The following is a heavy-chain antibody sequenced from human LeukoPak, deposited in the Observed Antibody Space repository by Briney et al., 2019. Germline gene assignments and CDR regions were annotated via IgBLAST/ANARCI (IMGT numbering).Heavy chain of an antibody. Sequence: GGSLRLSCAASGFTFSSYAMHWVRQAPGKGLEWVAVISYDGSNKYYADSVKGRFTISRDNSKNTLYLQMNSLRAEDTAVYYCAREVAGADGSWFDPWGQGTLVTVSS. V-gene: IGHV3-30-3*01. D-gene: IGHD6-19*01. CDR3: AREVAGADGSWFDP. CDR2: ISYDGSNK. CDR1: GFTFSSYA. J-gene: IGHJ5*02.